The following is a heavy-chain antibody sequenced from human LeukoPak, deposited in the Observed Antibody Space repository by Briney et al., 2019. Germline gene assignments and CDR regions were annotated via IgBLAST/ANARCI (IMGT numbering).Heavy chain of an antibody. Sequence: SETLSLTCAVYVGSFTGYHWNWISQSPQRGLEWIGEINHRGHPHYNPSLESRLTISVDTSKNQFSLTLKSVTAADTAVYFCARDPTTVVTVPYYFDFWGQGTPVTVSS. J-gene: IGHJ4*02. CDR3: ARDPTTVVTVPYYFDF. CDR1: VGSFTGYH. V-gene: IGHV4-34*01. D-gene: IGHD4-23*01. CDR2: INHRGHP.